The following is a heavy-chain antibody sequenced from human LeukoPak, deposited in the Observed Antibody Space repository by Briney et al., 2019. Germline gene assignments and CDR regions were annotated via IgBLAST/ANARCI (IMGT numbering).Heavy chain of an antibody. CDR3: ARHTDTSGYYYEVWYFDP. CDR1: GGSLSSSSYY. V-gene: IGHV4-39*01. CDR2: VHYSGST. Sequence: PETLSLTCTVSGGSLSSSSYYWGWIRQPPGKGLEWVGSVHYSGSTYYNSSLKSRVTISIDTSKNQFSLKLTSVTAADTAVYYCARHTDTSGYYYEVWYFDPWGRGTLVTVSS. D-gene: IGHD3-22*01. J-gene: IGHJ2*01.